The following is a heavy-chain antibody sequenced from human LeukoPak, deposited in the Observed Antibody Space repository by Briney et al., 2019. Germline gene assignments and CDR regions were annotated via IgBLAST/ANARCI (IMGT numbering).Heavy chain of an antibody. D-gene: IGHD3-10*01. Sequence: ASVTVSFKASGYTFTVYYMHWVRQAPGQGLEWMGWINPNSGGTNYAQKFQGRVTITADKSTSTAYVELSSLRSEDTAVYYCARGQRLWFGELFPDWFDPWGQGTLVTVSS. CDR2: INPNSGGT. CDR3: ARGQRLWFGELFPDWFDP. J-gene: IGHJ5*02. V-gene: IGHV1-2*02. CDR1: GYTFTVYY.